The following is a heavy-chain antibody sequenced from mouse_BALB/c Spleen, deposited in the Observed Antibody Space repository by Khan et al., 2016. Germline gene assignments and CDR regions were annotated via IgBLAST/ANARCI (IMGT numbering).Heavy chain of an antibody. D-gene: IGHD4-1*02. J-gene: IGHJ3*01. CDR2: ISSGGSYT. CDR1: GFTFSSYG. V-gene: IGHV5-6*01. Sequence: EVELVESGGDLVKPGGSLKLSCAASGFTFSSYGMSWVRQTPDKRLEWVATISSGGSYTYYPDSVKGRFTISRDNAKNTLYLQMSSLTSEDTAMYYCSRTLLLGNCKTYGCAYWGQGTLVTVSA. CDR3: SRTLLLGNCKTYGCAY.